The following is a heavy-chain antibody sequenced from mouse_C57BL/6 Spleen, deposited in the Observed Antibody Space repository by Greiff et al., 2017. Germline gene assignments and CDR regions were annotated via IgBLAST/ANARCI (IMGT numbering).Heavy chain of an antibody. CDR2: IRSKSNNYAT. J-gene: IGHJ4*01. CDR1: GFSFNTYA. CDR3: VRHDDDYDEEAMDY. V-gene: IGHV10-1*01. D-gene: IGHD2-4*01. Sequence: EVNVVESGGGLVQPKGSLKLSCAASGFSFNTYAMNWVRQAPGKGLEWVARIRSKSNNYATYYADSVKDRFTISRDDSESMLYLQMNNLKTEDTAMDYCVRHDDDYDEEAMDYWGQGTSVTVSS.